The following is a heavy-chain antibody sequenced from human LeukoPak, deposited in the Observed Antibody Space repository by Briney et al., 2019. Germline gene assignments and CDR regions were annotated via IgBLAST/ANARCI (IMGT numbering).Heavy chain of an antibody. V-gene: IGHV4-31*03. CDR1: GGSISSGGYY. CDR2: IYYSGST. J-gene: IGHJ4*02. CDR3: ARTGSTVTMLYPFDH. D-gene: IGHD4-17*01. Sequence: SETLSLTCTVSGGSISSGGYYWSWIRQQTGKGLEWIGYIYYSGSTYYNPSLKSRVTISVDTSKNQFSLKLRSVTAADTAVYYCARTGSTVTMLYPFDHWGQGTLVTVSS.